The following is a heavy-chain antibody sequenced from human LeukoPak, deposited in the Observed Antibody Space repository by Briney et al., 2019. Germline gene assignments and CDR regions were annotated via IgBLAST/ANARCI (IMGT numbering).Heavy chain of an antibody. D-gene: IGHD6-13*01. CDR2: IIPIFGTA. V-gene: IGHV1-69*05. Sequence: SVKVSCEASGGTFSSYAITWVRQAPGQGLEWMGRIIPIFGTANYAQKFQGRVTITTDESTSTAYMELSTLRSDDTAVYYCARERPPGDSSNWFLEGYFDIWGQGTLVTVSS. CDR1: GGTFSSYA. CDR3: ARERPPGDSSNWFLEGYFDI. J-gene: IGHJ4*02.